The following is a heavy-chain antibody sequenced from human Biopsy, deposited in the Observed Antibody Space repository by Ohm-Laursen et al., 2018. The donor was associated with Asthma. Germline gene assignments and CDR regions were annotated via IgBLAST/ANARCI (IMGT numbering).Heavy chain of an antibody. Sequence: GTLSLTCTVSGGSIINYYGSWIRRPPGRGLDLIGYIYYTGSTNYNPSLKSRVTLSVDTSNNQFSLKLSSVTAADTAFYYCARVWAGGFDSWGQGTLVTVSS. V-gene: IGHV4-59*13. D-gene: IGHD6-19*01. CDR2: IYYTGST. J-gene: IGHJ4*02. CDR1: GGSIINYY. CDR3: ARVWAGGFDS.